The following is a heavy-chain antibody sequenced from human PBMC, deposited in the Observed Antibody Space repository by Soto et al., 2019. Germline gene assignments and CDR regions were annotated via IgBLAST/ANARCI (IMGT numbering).Heavy chain of an antibody. Sequence: ASVKVSCKASGYTFTDYHIHWVRQAPGQGLEFMGWINANNGGAGSAQQFQGRVTVTRDTSITTVYMELSNLRSDDTAVYYCAREGGSETLQPSYNWFDTWGQGTLVTVSS. CDR2: INANNGGA. CDR1: GYTFTDYH. CDR3: AREGGSETLQPSYNWFDT. J-gene: IGHJ5*02. D-gene: IGHD6-25*01. V-gene: IGHV1-2*02.